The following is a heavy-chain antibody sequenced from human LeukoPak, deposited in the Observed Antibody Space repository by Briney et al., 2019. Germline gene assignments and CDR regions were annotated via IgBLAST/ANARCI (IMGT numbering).Heavy chain of an antibody. CDR2: IYYSGST. D-gene: IGHD2-15*01. CDR1: GGSVSSGSYY. Sequence: SETLSLTCTVSGGSVSSGSYYWSWIRQPPGKGLEWIGYIYYSGSTNYNPSLKSRVTISVDTSKNQFSLRLRSLTAADTAVYYCARDSAPGGYCSGGSCPFDYWGQGTLVTVSS. J-gene: IGHJ4*02. CDR3: ARDSAPGGYCSGGSCPFDY. V-gene: IGHV4-61*01.